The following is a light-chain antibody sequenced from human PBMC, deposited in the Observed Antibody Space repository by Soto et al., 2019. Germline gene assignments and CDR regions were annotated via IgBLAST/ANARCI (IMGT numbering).Light chain of an antibody. CDR1: QTISTY. CDR3: QQSYRTPYT. V-gene: IGKV1-39*01. Sequence: IQLTQSPSSLSASVGDRVTITCRASQTISTYLNWYQHKPGKAPNLLIYAASSLLSGVPSRFTGTGSGTDFSLTITSLQREDFPTYYCQQSYRTPYTFAQGTKVEIK. CDR2: AAS. J-gene: IGKJ2*01.